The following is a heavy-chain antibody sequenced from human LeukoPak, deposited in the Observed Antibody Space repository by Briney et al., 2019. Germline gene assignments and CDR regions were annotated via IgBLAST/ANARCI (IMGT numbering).Heavy chain of an antibody. CDR1: GGSFSGYY. D-gene: IGHD2-15*01. CDR2: ISHSGST. Sequence: SETLSLTCAVYGGSFSGYYWSWIRQPPGKGLEWIGEISHSGSTNYNPSLKSRVTISVDTSKNQFSLKLSSVTAADTAVYYCARGLRHCSGGSCYYNWFDPWGQGTLVTVSS. J-gene: IGHJ5*02. CDR3: ARGLRHCSGGSCYYNWFDP. V-gene: IGHV4-34*01.